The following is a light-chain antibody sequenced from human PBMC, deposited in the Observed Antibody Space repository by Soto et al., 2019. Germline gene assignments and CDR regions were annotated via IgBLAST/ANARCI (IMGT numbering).Light chain of an antibody. V-gene: IGKV1-27*01. CDR3: QNYMSVPWP. CDR1: SGISNY. J-gene: IGKJ1*01. Sequence: DIQMNQYPSSLSASVGQRVTITCRASSGISNYLACFQQKPGKVPELLIYAASTMLPRVPSRFSGSGPGADVPLTIGRQQPEDVATNYGQNYMSVPWPFGQGHEVAIK. CDR2: AAS.